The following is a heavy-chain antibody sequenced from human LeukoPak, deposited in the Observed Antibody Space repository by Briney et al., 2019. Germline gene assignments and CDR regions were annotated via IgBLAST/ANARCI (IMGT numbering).Heavy chain of an antibody. CDR1: GYTFTSYG. Sequence: VASVKVSCKASGYTFTSYGISWVRQAPGQGLEWMGWISAYNGNTNYAQKLQGRVTVTTDTSTSTAYMELRSLRSDDTAVYYCARDRYYDSSGYYYVLSYGMDVWGQGTTVTVSS. D-gene: IGHD3-22*01. CDR2: ISAYNGNT. V-gene: IGHV1-18*01. J-gene: IGHJ6*02. CDR3: ARDRYYDSSGYYYVLSYGMDV.